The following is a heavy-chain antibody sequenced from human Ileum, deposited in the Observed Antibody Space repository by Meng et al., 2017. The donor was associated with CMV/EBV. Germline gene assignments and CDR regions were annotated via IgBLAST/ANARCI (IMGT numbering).Heavy chain of an antibody. Sequence: QLQESDPRLVKPIQTLSLTCTGSLDSISSVHYYLSWIRQTPGKGLEWIGHIHDSGSTYYNPSLQSRVTISVDTSKNQCSLKLSSVTAADTAVYYCARVWGIAVRPLDYWGQGTLVTVSS. D-gene: IGHD6-6*01. CDR3: ARVWGIAVRPLDY. V-gene: IGHV4-30-4*01. J-gene: IGHJ4*02. CDR2: IHDSGST. CDR1: LDSISSVHYY.